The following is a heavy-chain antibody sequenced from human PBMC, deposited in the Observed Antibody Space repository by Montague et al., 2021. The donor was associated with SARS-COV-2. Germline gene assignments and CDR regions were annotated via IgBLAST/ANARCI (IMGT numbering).Heavy chain of an antibody. CDR1: GFAFGYYA. CDR3: AKARYDSSGYHFEH. D-gene: IGHD3-22*01. V-gene: IGHV3-23*01. Sequence: SLSLSCAASGFAFGYYAMSWFRQAPGKGLEWVSAISGTGGSTHYSDSVRGRFTFSRDNSKNTLYLEMNSLRAEDTAVYYCAKARYDSSGYHFEHWGQGILVTVSS. J-gene: IGHJ4*02. CDR2: ISGTGGST.